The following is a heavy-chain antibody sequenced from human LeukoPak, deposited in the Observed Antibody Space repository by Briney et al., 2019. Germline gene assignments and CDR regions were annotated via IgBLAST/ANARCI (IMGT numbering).Heavy chain of an antibody. CDR2: ISAYNGNT. CDR3: ARASYCSDGSCYSDY. D-gene: IGHD2-15*01. V-gene: IGHV1-18*01. CDR1: GYXFSSYS. J-gene: IGHJ4*02. Sequence: WASVKVSCKASGYXFSSYSISWVRQAPGQGLEWMGWISAYNGNTIYAQKVKGRVTMTTDTSTSTAYMELRSLKSDDTAVYYCARASYCSDGSCYSDYWGQGTLVTVSS.